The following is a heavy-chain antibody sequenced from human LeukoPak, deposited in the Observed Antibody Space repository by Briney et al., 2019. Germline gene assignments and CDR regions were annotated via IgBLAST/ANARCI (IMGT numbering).Heavy chain of an antibody. CDR1: GASVSSGDFY. CDR3: ANDRGGSYYLTVDN. Sequence: SETLSLTCTVSGASVSSGDFYWSWVRQPPGKGLEWIGYIYHTGSTYYNPSLNGRATVSVDRSKNQFSLKLTSATVADTAVYFCANDRGGSYYLTVDNWGQGTRVTVSS. CDR2: IYHTGST. V-gene: IGHV4-30-2*01. D-gene: IGHD1-26*01. J-gene: IGHJ4*02.